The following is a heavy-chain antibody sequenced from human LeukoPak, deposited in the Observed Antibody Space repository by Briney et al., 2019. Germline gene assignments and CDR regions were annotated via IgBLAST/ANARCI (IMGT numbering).Heavy chain of an antibody. CDR2: IKGDGSQT. V-gene: IGHV3-7*01. CDR3: VSRLVPGLS. Sequence: PGGSLRLSCAASGFTFSSYSMNWVRQAPGKGLEWVANIKGDGSQTHYVDSVKDRFTISRDNAKNSVYLQMNSLRADDTAVYYCVSRLVPGLSWGQGIQVIVSS. D-gene: IGHD3-16*01. J-gene: IGHJ4*02. CDR1: GFTFSSYS.